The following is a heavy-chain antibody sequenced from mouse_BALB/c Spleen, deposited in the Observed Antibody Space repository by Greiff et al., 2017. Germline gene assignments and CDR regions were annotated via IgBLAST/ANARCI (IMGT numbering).Heavy chain of an antibody. D-gene: IGHD3-1*01. V-gene: IGHV5-9-4*01. Sequence: EVKLEESGGGLVKPGGSLKLSCAASGFTFSSYAMSWVRQSPEKRLEWVAEISSGGSYTYYPDTVTGRFTISRDNAKNTLYLEMSSLRSEDTAMYYCTRDRGEPTWFAYWGQGTLVTVSA. CDR3: TRDRGEPTWFAY. J-gene: IGHJ3*01. CDR1: GFTFSSYA. CDR2: ISSGGSYT.